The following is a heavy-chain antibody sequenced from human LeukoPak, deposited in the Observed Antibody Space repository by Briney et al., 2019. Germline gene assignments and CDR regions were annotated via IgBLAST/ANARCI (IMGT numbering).Heavy chain of an antibody. CDR1: GGSFSGYY. V-gene: IGHV4-34*01. D-gene: IGHD6-19*01. CDR2: INHSGST. Sequence: SETLSLTCAVYGGSFSGYYWSWIRQPPGKGLEWIGEINHSGSTNYNPSLKSRVTISVDTSKKHFSLKLSSVTAADTAIYYCVRGHLVGGWFKYDAFDIWGQGTMVTVSS. J-gene: IGHJ3*02. CDR3: VRGHLVGGWFKYDAFDI.